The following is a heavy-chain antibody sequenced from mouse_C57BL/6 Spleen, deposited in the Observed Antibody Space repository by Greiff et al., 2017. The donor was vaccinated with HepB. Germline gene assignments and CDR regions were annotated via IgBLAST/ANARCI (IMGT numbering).Heavy chain of an antibody. CDR3: AREDGAY. V-gene: IGHV1-81*01. Sequence: QVQLQQSGAELARPGASVKLSCKASGYTFTSYGISWVKQRTGQGLEWIGEIYPRSGNTYYNEKFKGKATLTADKSSSTAYMELRSLTSEDSAVYFCAREDGAYWGQGTLVTVSA. D-gene: IGHD2-3*01. J-gene: IGHJ3*01. CDR2: IYPRSGNT. CDR1: GYTFTSYG.